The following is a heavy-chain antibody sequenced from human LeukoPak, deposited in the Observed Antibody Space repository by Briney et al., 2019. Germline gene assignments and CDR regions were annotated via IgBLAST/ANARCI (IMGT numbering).Heavy chain of an antibody. J-gene: IGHJ5*02. CDR2: ISYDVSNK. V-gene: IGHV3-30*04. D-gene: IGHD3-9*01. CDR3: AREGLRYFDWSNWFDP. Sequence: GGALRLSYAASVVTFSSYAMHSVRQAPGKGLWRGALISYDVSNKYYAHSVKSRVTISRDNSKNALYLQMSIARAEDTAVYYCAREGLRYFDWSNWFDPWGQGTLVTVSS. CDR1: VVTFSSYA.